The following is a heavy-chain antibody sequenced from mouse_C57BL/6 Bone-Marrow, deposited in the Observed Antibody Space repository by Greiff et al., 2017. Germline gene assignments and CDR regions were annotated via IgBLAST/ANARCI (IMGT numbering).Heavy chain of an antibody. CDR1: GYAFSSSW. D-gene: IGHD2-10*01. J-gene: IGHJ1*03. Sequence: VKLMESGPELVKPGASVKISCKASGYAFSSSWMNWVKQRPGKGLEWIGRIYPGDGDTNYNGKFKGKATLTADKSSSTAYMQLSSLTSEDSAVYFCARSPTILRNWYFDVWGTGTTVTVSS. CDR3: ARSPTILRNWYFDV. V-gene: IGHV1-82*01. CDR2: IYPGDGDT.